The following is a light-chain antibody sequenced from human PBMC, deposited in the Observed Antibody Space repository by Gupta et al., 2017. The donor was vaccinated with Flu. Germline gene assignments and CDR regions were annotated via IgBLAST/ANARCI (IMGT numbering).Light chain of an antibody. CDR3: GTWDSGLRAGV. CDR1: TSNIGNNF. J-gene: IGLJ3*02. Sequence: QSVLSQPPSVSAAPGQRVTISCSGRTSNIGNNFVSWYQQVPGTAPKLLIYNNNERPSGIPDRFIGSKAGTSATLGIAGLQTGDEADYYCGTWDSGLRAGVFGGGTKLTVL. CDR2: NNN. V-gene: IGLV1-51*01.